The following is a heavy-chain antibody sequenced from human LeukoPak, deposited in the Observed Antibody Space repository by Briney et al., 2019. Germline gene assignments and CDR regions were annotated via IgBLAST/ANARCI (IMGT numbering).Heavy chain of an antibody. D-gene: IGHD3-22*01. V-gene: IGHV3-23*01. CDR1: GFTFSSYS. J-gene: IGHJ4*02. CDR2: ISGSGGST. Sequence: GGSLRLSCAASGFTFSSYSMNWVRQAPGKGLEWVSAISGSGGSTYYADSVKGRFTISRDNSKNTLYLQMNSLRAEDTAVYYCAKDSHLTTYYYDSSGYFDYWGQGTLVTVSS. CDR3: AKDSHLTTYYYDSSGYFDY.